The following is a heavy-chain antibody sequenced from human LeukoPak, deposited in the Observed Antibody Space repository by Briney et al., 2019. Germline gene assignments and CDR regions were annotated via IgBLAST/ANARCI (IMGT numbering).Heavy chain of an antibody. V-gene: IGHV1-2*02. CDR3: ARGYGSGSSYHPDY. CDR2: INPNSGGT. J-gene: IGHJ4*02. Sequence: ASVKVSCKASGYTFTSYYMHWVRQAPGQGLEWMGWINPNSGGTNSSQKFQDRVTLTRDTSISTAYMELGSLRSDDTAIYYCARGYGSGSSYHPDYWGQGTLVTVSS. D-gene: IGHD3-10*01. CDR1: GYTFTSYY.